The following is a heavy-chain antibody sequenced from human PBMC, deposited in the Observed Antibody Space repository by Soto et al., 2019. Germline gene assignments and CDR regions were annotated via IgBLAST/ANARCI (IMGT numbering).Heavy chain of an antibody. V-gene: IGHV3-21*02. D-gene: IGHD1-26*01. CDR3: VREDGLVGSNSAFDY. J-gene: IGHJ4*02. CDR2: INGRSNYK. Sequence: EVQVVESGGGLVKPGGSLRLSCATSGFSFSTYNMNWVRQAPGKGLEWVSSINGRSNYKYYTDSVKGRFAISRDNPKNSLYLRMDSLRVEDTAVYYCVREDGLVGSNSAFDYWGQGTLVTVSS. CDR1: GFSFSTYN.